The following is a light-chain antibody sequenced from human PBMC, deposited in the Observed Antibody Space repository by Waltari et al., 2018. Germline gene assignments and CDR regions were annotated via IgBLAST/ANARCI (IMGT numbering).Light chain of an antibody. V-gene: IGKV1-5*03. J-gene: IGKJ1*01. CDR3: QQYKSYRT. Sequence: DIQVTQSPPTLPASVGDRVTITCRASQSIDRWLAWYQQKPGKAPKLLIYKTASLESGVPSRFSGSGYGTEFTLTISSLQPDDFATYYCQQYKSYRTFGQGTKVEIK. CDR1: QSIDRW. CDR2: KTA.